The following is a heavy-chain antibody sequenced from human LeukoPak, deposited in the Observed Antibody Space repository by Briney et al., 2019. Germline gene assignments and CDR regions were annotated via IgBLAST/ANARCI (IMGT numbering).Heavy chain of an antibody. V-gene: IGHV3-30*02. CDR3: AKGGITYNYYGMDV. CDR1: GFTFSSYG. D-gene: IGHD3-10*01. CDR2: IWYDGSNK. Sequence: TGGSLRLSCAASGFTFSSYGMHWVRQAPGKGLEWVAVIWYDGSNKYYADSVKGRFTISRDNSKNTLHLQMSSLRAEDTAVYFCAKGGITYNYYGMDVWGQGTTVTVSS. J-gene: IGHJ6*02.